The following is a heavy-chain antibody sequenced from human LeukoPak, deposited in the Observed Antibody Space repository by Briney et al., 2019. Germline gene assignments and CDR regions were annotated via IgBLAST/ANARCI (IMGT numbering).Heavy chain of an antibody. D-gene: IGHD5-18*01. CDR1: GGSISSYY. CDR3: ARVRDTAMVKYFDY. CDR2: IYYSGST. V-gene: IGHV4-59*01. Sequence: SETLSFTCTVSGGSISSYYWSWIRQPPGKGLEWIGYIYYSGSTKYNPSLKSRVTISVDTSKNQFSLKLSSVTAADTAVYYCARVRDTAMVKYFDYWGQGTLVTVSS. J-gene: IGHJ4*02.